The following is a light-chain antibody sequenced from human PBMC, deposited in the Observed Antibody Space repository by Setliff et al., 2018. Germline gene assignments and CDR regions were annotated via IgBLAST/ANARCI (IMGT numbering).Light chain of an antibody. CDR2: WAS. CDR3: QHYYSTPLT. Sequence: DIVMTQSPDSLAVSLGERATINCKSSQSVLYSSNNKNYLAWYQQKPGQPPKLLIYWASTRESGVPDRFSGSGSGTDFTLTISSLQAVDVAVYYCQHYYSTPLTFGGGTKGDIK. V-gene: IGKV4-1*01. CDR1: QSVLYSSNNKNY. J-gene: IGKJ4*01.